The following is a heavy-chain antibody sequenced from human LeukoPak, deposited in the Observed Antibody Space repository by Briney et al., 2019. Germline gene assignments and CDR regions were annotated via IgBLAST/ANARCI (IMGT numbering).Heavy chain of an antibody. CDR2: INHSGST. J-gene: IGHJ4*02. Sequence: SETLSLTCAVYGGSFSGYYWSWIRQPPGKGLEWIGEINHSGSTNYNPSLKSRVTISVDTSKYQFSLKLSSVTAADTAVYYCASLRSGWRDYWGQGTLVTVSS. D-gene: IGHD6-19*01. V-gene: IGHV4-34*01. CDR3: ASLRSGWRDY. CDR1: GGSFSGYY.